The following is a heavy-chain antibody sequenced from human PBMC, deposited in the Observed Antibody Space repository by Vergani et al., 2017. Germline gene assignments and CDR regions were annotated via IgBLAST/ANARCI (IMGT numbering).Heavy chain of an antibody. CDR3: ADLYGDDGFSPF. D-gene: IGHD2-21*01. CDR1: GFTFIMHA. V-gene: IGHV3-23*01. J-gene: IGHJ4*02. Sequence: EVQLLESGGDLVQPGGSLRLSCAASGFTFIMHAMSWVRQAPGKGLEWVSTLSASDHHTDYADSVKGRFTISRDISKNTVYLQINSLRAEDTAFYYCADLYGDDGFSPFWGQGTLVTVSS. CDR2: LSASDHHT.